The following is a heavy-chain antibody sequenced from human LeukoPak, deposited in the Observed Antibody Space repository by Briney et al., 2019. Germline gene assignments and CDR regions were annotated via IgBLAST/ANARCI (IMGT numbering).Heavy chain of an antibody. D-gene: IGHD5-18*01. CDR2: IRYDGSNK. J-gene: IGHJ6*03. Sequence: GGSLRLSCAASGFTFSSYGMHWVRQAPGKGLEWVAFIRYDGSNKYYADSVKGRFTISRDNCKNTLYLQMNSLRAEDTAVHYCAKLMEAMVKADYYYYYYMDVWGKGTTVTVSS. CDR3: AKLMEAMVKADYYYYYYMDV. CDR1: GFTFSSYG. V-gene: IGHV3-30*02.